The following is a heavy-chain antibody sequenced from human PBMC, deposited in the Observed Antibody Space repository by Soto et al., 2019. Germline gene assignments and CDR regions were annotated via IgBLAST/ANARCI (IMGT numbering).Heavy chain of an antibody. CDR2: IGLAGDK. CDR3: AGGSSGWRFDY. CDR1: GFTFSNYE. Sequence: GGSLRLSCAASGFTFSNYEMHWVRQAPGKGLEWVSGIGLAGDKYYPGSLMGRFTISRDNVENSLYLDMNSLRAGDTAVYYCAGGSSGWRFDYWGQGTLVTVSS. D-gene: IGHD6-19*01. V-gene: IGHV3-13*04. J-gene: IGHJ4*02.